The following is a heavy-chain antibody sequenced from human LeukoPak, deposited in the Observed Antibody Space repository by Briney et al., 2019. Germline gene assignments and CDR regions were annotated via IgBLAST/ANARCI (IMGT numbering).Heavy chain of an antibody. D-gene: IGHD3-22*01. CDR3: ARDGYYYDSSGYDY. CDR1: GGSFSGYY. J-gene: IGHJ4*02. Sequence: SETLSLTCAVYGGSFSGYYWSWIRQHPGKGLEWIGYIYYSGSTYYNPSLKSRVTISVDTSKNQFSLKLSSVTAADTAVYYCARDGYYYDSSGYDYWGQGTLVTVSS. V-gene: IGHV4-31*11. CDR2: IYYSGST.